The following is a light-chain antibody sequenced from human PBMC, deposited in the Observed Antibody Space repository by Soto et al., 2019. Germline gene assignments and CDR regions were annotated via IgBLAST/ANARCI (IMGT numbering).Light chain of an antibody. CDR3: AAWDDSLNGWV. CDR1: SSNIGAGYE. V-gene: IGLV1-44*01. Sequence: QSALTQPPSVSGAPGQRVTITCTGSSSNIGAGYEVHWYQQLPGTAPKLLIYSNNQRPSGVPDRFSGSKSGTSASLAISGLQSEDEADYYCAAWDDSLNGWVFGGGTKLTVL. J-gene: IGLJ3*02. CDR2: SNN.